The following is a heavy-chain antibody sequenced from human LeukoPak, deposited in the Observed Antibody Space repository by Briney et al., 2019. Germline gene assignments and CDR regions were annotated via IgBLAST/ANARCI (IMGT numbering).Heavy chain of an antibody. V-gene: IGHV3-30*18. Sequence: GGSLRLSCATSGFTFTNFGMNWVRQAPGMGLEWVAIMSSDGRDIYYADSVKGRFTISRDTSKDTVYLQMHSLRLDDAAMYYCAKGYCSSTSCSKFDYWGQGTLVTVSS. D-gene: IGHD2-2*01. J-gene: IGHJ4*02. CDR1: GFTFTNFG. CDR2: MSSDGRDI. CDR3: AKGYCSSTSCSKFDY.